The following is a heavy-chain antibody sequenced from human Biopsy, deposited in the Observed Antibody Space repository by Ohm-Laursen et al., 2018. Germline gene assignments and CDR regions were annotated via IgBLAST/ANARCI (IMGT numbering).Heavy chain of an antibody. V-gene: IGHV3-48*03. J-gene: IGHJ4*02. CDR2: ITGSSSTI. Sequence: GSLRLSCTASGFTFNSHEMNWVRQAPGKGLEWISYITGSSSTIYYADSVKGRFTISRDNSKNTPFLQMNSLRAADTAIYYCASDLNGDPSAFDFWGQGTLVTVSS. CDR3: ASDLNGDPSAFDF. D-gene: IGHD4-17*01. CDR1: GFTFNSHE.